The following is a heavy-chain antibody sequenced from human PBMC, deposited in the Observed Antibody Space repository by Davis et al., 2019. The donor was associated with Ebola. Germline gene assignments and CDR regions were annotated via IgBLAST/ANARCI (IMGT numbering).Heavy chain of an antibody. CDR1: GGSISSSSYY. CDR3: ARHKWEPPRFVAD. V-gene: IGHV4-39*01. Sequence: PSETLSLTCTVPGGSISSSSYYWGWIRQPPGKGLEWIGSIYYSGSTYYNPSLKSRVTISVDTSKNQFSLKLSSVTAADTAVYYCARHKWEPPRFVADWDQGTLVTVSS. D-gene: IGHD1-26*01. CDR2: IYYSGST. J-gene: IGHJ4*02.